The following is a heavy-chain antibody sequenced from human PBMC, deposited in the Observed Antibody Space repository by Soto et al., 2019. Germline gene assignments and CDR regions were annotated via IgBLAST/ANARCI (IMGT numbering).Heavy chain of an antibody. V-gene: IGHV3-33*01. CDR3: EGRDDPFHV. CDR1: GLTFSNYG. J-gene: IGHJ3*01. Sequence: QVQLVESGGGVVQPERSLRLSCVATGLTFSNYGIHWVRQAPGRGLEWVAVIWHDGSQKYSADSVRGRFTISRDNSKNTVYLQMNSLRAEDTAVYYCEGRDDPFHVWGQGTMVTGSS. CDR2: IWHDGSQK.